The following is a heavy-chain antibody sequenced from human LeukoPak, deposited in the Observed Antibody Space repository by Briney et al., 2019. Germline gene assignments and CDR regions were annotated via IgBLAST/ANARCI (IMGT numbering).Heavy chain of an antibody. CDR3: ARERCSGTSCRNL. J-gene: IGHJ2*01. D-gene: IGHD2-2*01. V-gene: IGHV4-4*07. CDR2: IYTSGST. CDR1: GGSISSYY. Sequence: SETLSLTCTVSGGSISSYYWSWIRQPAGKGLEWIGRIYTSGSTTYNPSLKSRVTMSVDTSKNQFSLKLSSVTAADTAVYHCARERCSGTSCRNLWGRGTLVTVSS.